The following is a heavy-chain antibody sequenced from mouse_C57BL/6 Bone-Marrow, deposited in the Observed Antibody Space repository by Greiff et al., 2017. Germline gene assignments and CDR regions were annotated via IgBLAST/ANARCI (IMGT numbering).Heavy chain of an antibody. CDR2: IYPSDSET. J-gene: IGHJ3*01. D-gene: IGHD1-1*01. V-gene: IGHV1-61*01. CDR1: GYTFTSYW. CDR3: AGGNYYGSGYRARFAY. Sequence: QVQLQQPGAELVRPGSSVKLSCKASGYTFTSYWMDWVKQRPGQGLEWIGNIYPSDSETHYNQKFKDKATLTVDKSPSTAYMPLSSLTSEDPAVFYSAGGNYYGSGYRARFAYWGQGTLVTVSA.